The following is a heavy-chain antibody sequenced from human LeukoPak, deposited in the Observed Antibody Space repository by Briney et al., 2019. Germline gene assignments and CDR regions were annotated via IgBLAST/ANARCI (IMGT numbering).Heavy chain of an antibody. D-gene: IGHD2-2*01. V-gene: IGHV1-69*05. CDR2: IIPIFGTA. Sequence: SVKVSCKASGGTFSSYAISWVRQAPGQGLEWMGGIIPIFGTANYAQKFQGRVTITTDESTSTAYMELSSLRSKDTAVYYCARVVPAARSLDPWGQGTLVTVSS. CDR3: ARVVPAARSLDP. CDR1: GGTFSSYA. J-gene: IGHJ5*02.